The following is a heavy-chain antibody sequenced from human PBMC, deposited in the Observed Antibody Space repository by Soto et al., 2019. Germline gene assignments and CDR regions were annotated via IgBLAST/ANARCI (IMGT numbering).Heavy chain of an antibody. CDR3: AKSIVGTTGHAFDV. CDR2: ISSGGSTV. J-gene: IGHJ6*02. CDR1: GFTFSDFH. Sequence: QVQLVESGGGLVKPGGSLRLSCAASGFTFSDFHMIWVRQAPGKGLEWISYISSGGSTVSYADSMQGRFTISRDNAKNSLYLELDSLGVEDAAVCNCAKSIVGTTGHAFDVWGQGTTVTISS. D-gene: IGHD1-26*01. V-gene: IGHV3-11*01.